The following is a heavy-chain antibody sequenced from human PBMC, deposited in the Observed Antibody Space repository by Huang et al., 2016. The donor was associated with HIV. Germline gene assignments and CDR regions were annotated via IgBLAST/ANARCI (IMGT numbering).Heavy chain of an antibody. CDR2: IYPGDCDT. CDR1: GFSFTNYW. D-gene: IGHD3-22*01. J-gene: IGHJ4*02. Sequence: EVQLAQSGPEVNKPGESLKISCKGSGFSFTNYWIGWVRQMPGKGLEWRGIIYPGDCDTKYSPSFQGQVSISADKSISTAYLQWSSLKASDTAMYYCVRSTSGYYYRTDYWGQGTLVTVSS. CDR3: VRSTSGYYYRTDY. V-gene: IGHV5-51*01.